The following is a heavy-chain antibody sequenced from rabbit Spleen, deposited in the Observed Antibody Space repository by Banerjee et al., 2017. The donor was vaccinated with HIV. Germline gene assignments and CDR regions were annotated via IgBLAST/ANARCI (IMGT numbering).Heavy chain of an antibody. V-gene: IGHV1S40*01. CDR3: VRDYKFYFNL. D-gene: IGHD1-1*01. J-gene: IGHJ4*01. CDR1: GFDFSRGYD. CDR2: IYTGNVKT. Sequence: QQLVESGGGLVKPGASLTLTCKASGFDFSRGYDMCWVRQAPGKGLEWIGCIYTGNVKTYYATWAKGRFTISKTSSTTVTLRMTSLTAADTATYFCVRDYKFYFNLWGQGTLVTVS.